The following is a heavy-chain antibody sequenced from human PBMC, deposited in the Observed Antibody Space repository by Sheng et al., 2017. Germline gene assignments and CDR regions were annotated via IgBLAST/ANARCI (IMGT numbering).Heavy chain of an antibody. J-gene: IGHJ6*02. CDR2: INHSGST. CDR3: PYGSGSRGNYYGMDV. CDR1: GGSFSGYY. V-gene: IGHV4-34*01. Sequence: QVQLQQWGAGLLKPSETLSLTCAVYGGSFSGYYWSWIRQPPGKGLEWIGEINHSGSTNYNPSLKSRVTISVDTSKNQFSLKLSSVTAADTAVYYCPYGSGSRGNYYGMDVWGQGTTVTVSS. D-gene: IGHD3-10*01.